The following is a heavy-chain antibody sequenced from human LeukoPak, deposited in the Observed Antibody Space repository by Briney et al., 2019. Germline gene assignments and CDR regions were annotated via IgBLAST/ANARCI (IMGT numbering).Heavy chain of an antibody. J-gene: IGHJ4*02. CDR1: GYTLTELS. Sequence: ASVKVSCKVSGYTLTELSTHWVRQAPGKGLEWMGGFDPEDGETIYAQKFQGRVTMTEDTSTDTAYMELSSLRSEDTAVYYCATASYGDYVGKFDYWGQGTLVTVSS. V-gene: IGHV1-24*01. CDR2: FDPEDGET. D-gene: IGHD4-17*01. CDR3: ATASYGDYVGKFDY.